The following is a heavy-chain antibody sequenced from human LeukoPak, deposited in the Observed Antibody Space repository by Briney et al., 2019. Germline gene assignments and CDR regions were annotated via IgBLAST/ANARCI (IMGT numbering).Heavy chain of an antibody. CDR2: IYPGDSDT. CDR1: GYSFTSYW. J-gene: IGHJ3*02. Sequence: GESLKISCKGSGYSFTSYWIGWVRQMPGKGLERMGIIYPGDSDTRYSPSFQGQVTISADKSISTAYLQWSSLKASDTAMYYCAIATEMATISGAFDIWGQGTMVTVSS. CDR3: AIATEMATISGAFDI. V-gene: IGHV5-51*01. D-gene: IGHD5-24*01.